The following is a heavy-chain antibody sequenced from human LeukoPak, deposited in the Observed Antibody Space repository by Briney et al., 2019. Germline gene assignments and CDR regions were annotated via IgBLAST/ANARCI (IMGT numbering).Heavy chain of an antibody. CDR3: ARDYGGSSPFDY. V-gene: IGHV3-21*01. D-gene: IGHD4-23*01. CDR2: IGSSGSYI. J-gene: IGHJ4*02. Sequence: PGGSLRLSCEVSGFTFSSYHMNWVRQAPGKGLEWVSSIGSSGSYIYYADSLTGRFTISRDNAKNSLYLHMNSLRAEDTAVYYCARDYGGSSPFDYWGQGTLVTVSS. CDR1: GFTFSSYH.